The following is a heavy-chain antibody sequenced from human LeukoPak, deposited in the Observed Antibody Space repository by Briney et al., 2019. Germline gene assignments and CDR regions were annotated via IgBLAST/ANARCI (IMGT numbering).Heavy chain of an antibody. D-gene: IGHD3-10*01. J-gene: IGHJ4*02. Sequence: GGSLRLSCAASGFTFSSYSMNWVRQAPGKGLEWVSSISSSSSYIYYADSVKGRFTISRDNSKNTLYLQMNSLRAEDTAVYYCAKAIWFGEIQVDYWGQGTLVTVSS. CDR2: ISSSSSYI. V-gene: IGHV3-21*01. CDR3: AKAIWFGEIQVDY. CDR1: GFTFSSYS.